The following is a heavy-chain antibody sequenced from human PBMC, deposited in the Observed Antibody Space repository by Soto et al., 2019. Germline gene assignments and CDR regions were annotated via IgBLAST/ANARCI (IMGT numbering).Heavy chain of an antibody. CDR3: ARDFKYGMFDP. V-gene: IGHV3-7*03. J-gene: IGHJ5*02. CDR1: GFTVSSNY. CDR2: IKQDGSEK. Sequence: EVQLVESGGGLIQPGGSLRLSCAASGFTVSSNYMSWVRQAPGKGLEWVANIKQDGSEKYYVDSVKGRFTISRDNAKNSLYLQMNSLRAEDTAVYYCARDFKYGMFDPWGQGTLVTVSS. D-gene: IGHD4-17*01.